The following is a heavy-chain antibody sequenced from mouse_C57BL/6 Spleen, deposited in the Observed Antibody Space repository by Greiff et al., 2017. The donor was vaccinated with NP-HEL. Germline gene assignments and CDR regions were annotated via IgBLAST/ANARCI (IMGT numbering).Heavy chain of an antibody. V-gene: IGHV5-17*01. CDR1: GFTFSDYG. CDR2: ISSGSSTI. J-gene: IGHJ4*01. D-gene: IGHD2-1*01. CDR3: ARQGKKLLNAMDY. Sequence: EVQLVESGGGLVKPGGSLKLSCAASGFTFSDYGMHWVRQAPEKGLEWVAYISSGSSTIYYADTVKGRFTISRDNAKNTLFLQMTSLRSEDTAMYYCARQGKKLLNAMDYWGQGTSVTVSS.